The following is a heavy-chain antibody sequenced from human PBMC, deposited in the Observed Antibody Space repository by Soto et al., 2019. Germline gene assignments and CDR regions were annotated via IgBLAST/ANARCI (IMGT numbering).Heavy chain of an antibody. J-gene: IGHJ5*02. V-gene: IGHV1-24*01. CDR2: FDPEDGET. CDR3: ATSNYDILTGYWRYNWFDP. Sequence: ASVKVSCKVSGYTLTELSMHWVRQAPGKGLEWMGGFDPEDGETIYAQKFQGRVTMTEDTSTDTAYMELSSLRSEDTAVYYCATSNYDILTGYWRYNWFDPWGQGTLVTSPQ. CDR1: GYTLTELS. D-gene: IGHD3-9*01.